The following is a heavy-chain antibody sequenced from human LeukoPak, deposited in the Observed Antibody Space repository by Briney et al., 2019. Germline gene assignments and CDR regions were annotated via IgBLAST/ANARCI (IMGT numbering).Heavy chain of an antibody. Sequence: SETLSLTCTVSGGSISSYYWSWIRQPPGKGLEWIGYIYYSGSTNYNPSLKSRVTISVDTSKNQFSLKLISVTAAATAVYYWASGQRIVGASRFDYWGQGTLVTVSS. D-gene: IGHD1-26*01. CDR1: GGSISSYY. CDR3: ASGQRIVGASRFDY. J-gene: IGHJ4*02. V-gene: IGHV4-59*01. CDR2: IYYSGST.